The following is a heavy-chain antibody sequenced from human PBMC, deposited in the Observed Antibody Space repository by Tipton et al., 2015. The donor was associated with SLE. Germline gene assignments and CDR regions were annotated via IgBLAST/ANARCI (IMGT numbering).Heavy chain of an antibody. D-gene: IGHD2-2*02. CDR1: GFTFSRYA. CDR2: VSGGGDDT. J-gene: IGHJ4*02. Sequence: SLRLSCAASGFTFSRYAMHWVRQAPGKGLEWVSAVSGGGDDTYYADSVKGRFTISRDNSKNTLYLQMNSLRAEDAAVYYCARDYSEYQLLYGDYFDYWGQRTLLTVSS. V-gene: IGHV3-23*01. CDR3: ARDYSEYQLLYGDYFDY.